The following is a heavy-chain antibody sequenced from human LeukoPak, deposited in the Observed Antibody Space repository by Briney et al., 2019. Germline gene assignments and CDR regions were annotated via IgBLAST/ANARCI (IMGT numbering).Heavy chain of an antibody. CDR3: ANHLACGSMSCPPFDN. CDR2: INGDGRNI. Sequence: PGGSLRLSCVASGFTFSSYWMHWVRQDPRKGLVWVSRINGDGRNINYADSVRGRFTISRDNAKNTLYLQMDSLRAEDTAVYYCANHLACGSMSCPPFDNWGQGTLVTVSS. J-gene: IGHJ4*02. D-gene: IGHD2-2*01. V-gene: IGHV3-74*01. CDR1: GFTFSSYW.